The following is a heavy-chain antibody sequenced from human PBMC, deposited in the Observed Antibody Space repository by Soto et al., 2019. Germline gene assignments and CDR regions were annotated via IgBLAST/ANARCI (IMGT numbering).Heavy chain of an antibody. CDR2: IYDSGSP. J-gene: IGHJ4*02. V-gene: IGHV4-59*01. CDR3: ARGVGSSPPRY. D-gene: IGHD1-26*01. CDR1: GGSISVYY. Sequence: SETLSLTCTISGGSISVYYWSWIRQPPGQALEWIGYIYDSGSPYYNPSLRSRVIISAGTSKNQIPLKLTSATAADTAVYYCARGVGSSPPRYWGRGTLVTVSS.